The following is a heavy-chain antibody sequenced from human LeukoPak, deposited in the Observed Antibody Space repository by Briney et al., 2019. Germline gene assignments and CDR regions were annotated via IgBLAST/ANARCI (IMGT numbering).Heavy chain of an antibody. CDR2: INQDGSQG. V-gene: IGHV3-7*01. CDR1: GFTFSSHW. Sequence: PGGSLRLSCAVSGFTFSSHWMSWVRQAPGKGLEWVANINQDGSQGYYVDSAKGRFTISRDNAKNSPYLQMDSLRVEDTAVYYCARDGFDAGIYFDYWGQGALVTVSS. J-gene: IGHJ4*02. CDR3: ARDGFDAGIYFDY. D-gene: IGHD3-9*01.